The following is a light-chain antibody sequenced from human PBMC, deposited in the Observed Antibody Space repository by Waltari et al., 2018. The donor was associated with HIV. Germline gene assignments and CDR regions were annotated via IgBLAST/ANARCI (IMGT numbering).Light chain of an antibody. Sequence: QSALTQPASVSGSPGQSITISCTGTSSDVGGYTYVSWYQQHPGKAPKLMIYDVSKRPSGVSNRFSGSKSGNTASLTISGLQAEDEADYYCSSYTSSSPYVVFGGGTKLTVL. V-gene: IGLV2-14*01. J-gene: IGLJ2*01. CDR3: SSYTSSSPYVV. CDR1: SSDVGGYTY. CDR2: DVS.